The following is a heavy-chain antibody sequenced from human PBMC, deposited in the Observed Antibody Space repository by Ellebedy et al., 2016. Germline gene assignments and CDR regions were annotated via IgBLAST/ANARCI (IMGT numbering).Heavy chain of an antibody. V-gene: IGHV1-69*13. CDR2: IIPIFGTA. Sequence: SVKVSXKASGGTFSSYAISWVRQAPGQGLEWMGGIIPIFGTANYAQKFQGRVTITADESTSTAYMELSSLRSEDTAVYYCAIGSKGLRLGELSLFQFDYWGQGTLVTVSS. D-gene: IGHD3-16*02. CDR1: GGTFSSYA. J-gene: IGHJ4*02. CDR3: AIGSKGLRLGELSLFQFDY.